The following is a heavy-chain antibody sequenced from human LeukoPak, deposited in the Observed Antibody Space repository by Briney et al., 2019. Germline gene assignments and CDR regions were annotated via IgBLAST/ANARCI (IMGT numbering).Heavy chain of an antibody. V-gene: IGHV3-73*01. CDR3: ATSITAAGIIDY. J-gene: IGHJ4*02. Sequence: GGSLRLSCAASGFTFSGSAMRWVRQASGKGLEWVGRIRSKANSYATAYAASVKGRFTISRDDSKNTAYLQMNSLKTEDTAVYYCATSITAAGIIDYWGQGTLVTVSS. CDR1: GFTFSGSA. D-gene: IGHD6-13*01. CDR2: IRSKANSYAT.